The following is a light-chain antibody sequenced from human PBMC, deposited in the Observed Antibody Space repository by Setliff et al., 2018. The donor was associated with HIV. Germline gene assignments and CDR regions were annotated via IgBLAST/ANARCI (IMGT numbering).Light chain of an antibody. Sequence: QSALTQPASVSGSPGQSITISCTGTSSDIGRYNLVSWYQQYPGKAPKLMIYQATKRPSGVSNRFSGSKSGNTASLTISGLQAEDEADYYCCSNTGSNTYVFGSGDQGHRP. CDR1: SSDIGRYNL. CDR2: QAT. V-gene: IGLV2-23*01. CDR3: CSNTGSNTYV. J-gene: IGLJ1*01.